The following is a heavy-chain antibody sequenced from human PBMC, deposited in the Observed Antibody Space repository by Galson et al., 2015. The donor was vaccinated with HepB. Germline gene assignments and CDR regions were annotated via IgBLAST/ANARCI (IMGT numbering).Heavy chain of an antibody. D-gene: IGHD1-7*01. J-gene: IGHJ6*03. CDR2: IYPGDSDT. V-gene: IGHV5-51*01. CDR1: GYTFTNYW. Sequence: QSGAEVKKPGESLKISCQGSGYTFTNYWIVWVRQMPGNGLEWMGIIYPGDSDTRYSPSFQGQVTISADKSVTTAYLQWSSLKASDTAMYYCARLTGLTGTIPLHYYHMDVWGKGTTVTVSS. CDR3: ARLTGLTGTIPLHYYHMDV.